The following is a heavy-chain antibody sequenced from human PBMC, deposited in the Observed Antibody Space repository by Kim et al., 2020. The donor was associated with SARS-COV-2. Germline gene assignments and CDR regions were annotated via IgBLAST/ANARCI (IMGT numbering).Heavy chain of an antibody. Sequence: GGSLRLSCAASGFTFSSYGMHWVRQALGKGLEWVAVISYDGSNKYYADSVKGRFTISRDNSKNTLYLQMNSLRAEDTAVYYCAKDPVVVAALDYYGMDVWGQGTTVTVSS. V-gene: IGHV3-30*18. CDR3: AKDPVVVAALDYYGMDV. CDR2: ISYDGSNK. D-gene: IGHD2-15*01. J-gene: IGHJ6*02. CDR1: GFTFSSYG.